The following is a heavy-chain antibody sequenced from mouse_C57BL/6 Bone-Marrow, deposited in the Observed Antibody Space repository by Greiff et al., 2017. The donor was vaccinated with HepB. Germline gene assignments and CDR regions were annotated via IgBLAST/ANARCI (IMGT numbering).Heavy chain of an antibody. V-gene: IGHV1-69*01. CDR2: IDPSDSYT. CDR3: ARRNYYGSPAWFAY. CDR1: GYTFTSYW. D-gene: IGHD1-1*01. Sequence: VQLQQPGAELVMPGASVKLSCKASGYTFTSYWMHWVKQRPGQGLEWIGEIDPSDSYTNYNQKFKGKSTLTVDKSSSTAYMQLSSLTSEDSAVYYCARRNYYGSPAWFAYWGQGTLVTVSA. J-gene: IGHJ3*01.